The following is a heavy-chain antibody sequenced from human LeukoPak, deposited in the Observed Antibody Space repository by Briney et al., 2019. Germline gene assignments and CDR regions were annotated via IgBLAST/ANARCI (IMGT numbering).Heavy chain of an antibody. J-gene: IGHJ4*02. CDR2: IYYSGST. D-gene: IGHD6-19*01. V-gene: IGHV4-39*01. CDR1: GGSISSDSYY. Sequence: SETLSLTCTVSGGSISSDSYYWAWIRQPPGKGLEWIASIYYSGSTYYNPSLKSRVTISVDTSRNQFSLKLSSVTAADTAVYYCASLAVAGLSEGYWGQGTLVIVSS. CDR3: ASLAVAGLSEGY.